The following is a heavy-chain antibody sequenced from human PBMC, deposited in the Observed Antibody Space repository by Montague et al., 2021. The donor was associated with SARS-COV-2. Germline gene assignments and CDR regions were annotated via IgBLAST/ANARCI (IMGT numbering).Heavy chain of an antibody. CDR2: IYYSGSS. J-gene: IGHJ4*02. V-gene: IGHV4-39*07. D-gene: IGHD3-16*01. Sequence: SETLSLTCTVSGDSVSSTTYYWAWIRQPPGKGLEYIGTIYYSGSSYYNPSLKSRVAMSVDTSKNQFSLKLASVTAADTAVYYCARVGGGRTFYYWGQGILVTVPS. CDR3: ARVGGGRTFYY. CDR1: GDSVSSTTYY.